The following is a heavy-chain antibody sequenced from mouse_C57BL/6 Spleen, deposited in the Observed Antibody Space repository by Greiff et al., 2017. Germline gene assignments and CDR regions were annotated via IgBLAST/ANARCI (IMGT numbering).Heavy chain of an antibody. CDR1: GFTFSSYT. CDR2: ISGGGGNT. CDR3: ARLDYDAEAWFAY. Sequence: DVKLVESGGGLVKPGGSLKLSCAASGFTFSSYTMSWVRQTPEKRLEWVATISGGGGNTYYPDSVKGRFTISRDNAKNTLYLQMSSLRSEDTALYYCARLDYDAEAWFAYWGQGTLVTVSA. D-gene: IGHD2-4*01. V-gene: IGHV5-9*01. J-gene: IGHJ3*01.